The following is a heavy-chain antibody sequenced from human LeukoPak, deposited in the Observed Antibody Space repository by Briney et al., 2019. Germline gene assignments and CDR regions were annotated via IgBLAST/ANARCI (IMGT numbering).Heavy chain of an antibody. Sequence: ASVKVSCKASGGTFSSYAISWVRQAPGQGLEWMGRIIPILGIANYAQKFQGRVTITTDESTSTAYMELSSLRSEDTAVYYCARDFDCSSTSCHPGDYWGQGTLVTVSS. D-gene: IGHD2-2*01. CDR2: IIPILGIA. J-gene: IGHJ4*02. CDR3: ARDFDCSSTSCHPGDY. CDR1: GGTFSSYA. V-gene: IGHV1-69*04.